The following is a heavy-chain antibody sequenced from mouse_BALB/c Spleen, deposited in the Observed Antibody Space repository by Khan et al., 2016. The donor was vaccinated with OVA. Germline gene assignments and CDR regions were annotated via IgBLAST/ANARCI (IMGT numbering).Heavy chain of an antibody. Sequence: VQLQQSGAELVRPGALVKLSCKASGFNIKDYYIHWVKQRPEQGLEWIGWIDSENGETVYDPKFQGKATITSDTSSNTAYVQLLRLEYKAAAVCDCAGSEYFSCLAYWGQGTLVTVSA. V-gene: IGHV14-1*02. CDR2: IDSENGET. CDR3: AGSEYFSCLAY. CDR1: GFNIKDYY. J-gene: IGHJ3*01.